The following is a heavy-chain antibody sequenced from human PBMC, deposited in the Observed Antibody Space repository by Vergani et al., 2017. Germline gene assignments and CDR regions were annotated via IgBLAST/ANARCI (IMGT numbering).Heavy chain of an antibody. J-gene: IGHJ4*02. CDR2: VSGSSATP. CDR1: GFSFPGYA. D-gene: IGHD1-26*01. Sequence: EVHLLESGGGLVQPGGSLRLSCEASGFSFPGYAMSWVRQAPGKGLEWVSIVSGSSATPYYADSVKGRFTISRDNSKNPLYLQMNSLRAEDMAVYYCARTSGSYRTPFDYWSEATLVTVYS. V-gene: IGHV3-23*01. CDR3: ARTSGSYRTPFDY.